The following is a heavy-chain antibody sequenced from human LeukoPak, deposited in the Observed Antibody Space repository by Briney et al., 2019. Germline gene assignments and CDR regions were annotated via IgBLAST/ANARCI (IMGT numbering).Heavy chain of an antibody. CDR1: GGPISSGGYY. J-gene: IGHJ5*02. V-gene: IGHV4-30-4*01. D-gene: IGHD3-22*01. CDR3: ARPYYYDSRIDP. CDR2: TYYSGST. Sequence: PSQTLSLTCTVSGGPISSGGYYWRWIRQPPGKGLEWIGYTYYSGSTYYNPSLKNRVSISVDTSKNQFSLNLSSVTAADTAVYYCARPYYYDSRIDPWGQGTLVTVSS.